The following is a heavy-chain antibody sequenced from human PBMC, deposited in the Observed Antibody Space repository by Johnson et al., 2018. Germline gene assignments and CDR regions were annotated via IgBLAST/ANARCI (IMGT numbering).Heavy chain of an antibody. J-gene: IGHJ6*02. D-gene: IGHD2-8*01. CDR1: GFSFSSYG. CDR2: ISYDGSNQ. CDR3: ARDQLVYDRTAGMDV. Sequence: QVQLVQSGGGVVQTGRSLRLSCVASGFSFSSYGMHWVRPAPGKGLEWVAVISYDGSNQDSADSVKGRFIFSRDNSKKTLYLQMNSLRAEDTAVYYCARDQLVYDRTAGMDVWGQGTTVIVSS. V-gene: IGHV3-30*03.